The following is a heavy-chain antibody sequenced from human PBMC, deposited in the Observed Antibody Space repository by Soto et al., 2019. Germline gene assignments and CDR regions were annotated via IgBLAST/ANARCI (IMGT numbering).Heavy chain of an antibody. D-gene: IGHD2-15*01. CDR3: AKDNGAGGGSCFDN. J-gene: IGHJ4*02. CDR1: GFTFSNYA. Sequence: DVQLLASGGGLVQPGGSLRLSCAASGFTFSNYAMSWVRQAPGKGLEWVSAISGSGGNTYYADSVKGRFTISRDQSRNTLYLQMNSLRAEDTAVYYCAKDNGAGGGSCFDNWGQGTLVTVSS. V-gene: IGHV3-23*01. CDR2: ISGSGGNT.